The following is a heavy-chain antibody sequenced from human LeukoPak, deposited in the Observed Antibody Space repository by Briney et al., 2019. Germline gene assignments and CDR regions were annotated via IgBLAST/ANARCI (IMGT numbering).Heavy chain of an antibody. D-gene: IGHD5-18*01. CDR3: ARDFSDTDWFDP. CDR1: GFTFSSYS. CDR2: ISSSSSYI. V-gene: IGHV3-21*01. J-gene: IGHJ5*02. Sequence: KSGGSLRLSCAASGFTFSSYSMNWVRQAPGKGLEWVSSISSSSSYIYCADSVKGRFTISRDNAKNSLYLQMNSLRAEDTAVYYCARDFSDTDWFDPWGQGTLVTVSS.